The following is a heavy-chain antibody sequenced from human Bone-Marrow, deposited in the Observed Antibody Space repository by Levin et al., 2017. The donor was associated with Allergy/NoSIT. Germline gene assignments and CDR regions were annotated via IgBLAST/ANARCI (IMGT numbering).Heavy chain of an antibody. V-gene: IGHV3-11*05. J-gene: IGHJ4*02. Sequence: GESLKISCAASGFTFSDYYMSWIRQAPGKGLEWVSYISSSSSYTNYADSVKGRFTISRDNAKNSLYLQMNSLRAEDTAVYYCAREGYSSSPPNFDYWGQGTLVTVSS. CDR2: ISSSSSYT. CDR3: AREGYSSSPPNFDY. CDR1: GFTFSDYY. D-gene: IGHD6-13*01.